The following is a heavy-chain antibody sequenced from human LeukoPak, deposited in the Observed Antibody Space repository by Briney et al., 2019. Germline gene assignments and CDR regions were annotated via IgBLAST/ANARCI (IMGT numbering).Heavy chain of an antibody. D-gene: IGHD6-13*01. J-gene: IGHJ4*02. CDR3: ARRPRKQQLGFDY. V-gene: IGHV4-39*01. CDR2: IYYSGST. Sequence: SGTLSLTCTVSGGSISSSSYYWGWIRQPPGKGLEWIGSIYYSGSTYYNPSLKSRVTIYVYTSKNQFSLKLSSVTAADTVVYYCARRPRKQQLGFDYWGQGTLVTVSS. CDR1: GGSISSSSYY.